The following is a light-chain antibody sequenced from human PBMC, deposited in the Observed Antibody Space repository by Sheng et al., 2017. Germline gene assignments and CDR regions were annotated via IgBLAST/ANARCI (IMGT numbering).Light chain of an antibody. CDR2: KAS. J-gene: IGKJ5*01. V-gene: IGKV1-5*03. Sequence: DIQMTQSPSTLSASVGDRVTITCRASQSISSWLAWYQQKPGKAPKLLISKASSLESGVPSRFSGSGSGTEFTLTISSLQPDDFATYYCQQYDSEITFGQGTRLEIK. CDR1: QSISSW. CDR3: QQYDSEIT.